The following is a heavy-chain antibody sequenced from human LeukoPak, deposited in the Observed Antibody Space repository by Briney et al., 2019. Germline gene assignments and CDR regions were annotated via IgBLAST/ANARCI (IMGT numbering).Heavy chain of an antibody. CDR1: SGSISSYY. CDR2: IYYSGST. D-gene: IGHD5-24*01. Sequence: SETLSLTCTVSSGSISSYYWSWIRQPPGKGLEWIGYIYYSGSTNYNPSLKSRVTISVDTSKNQFSLKLSSVTAADTAVYYCARESGAGYNSYYYYGMDVWGQGTTVTVSS. V-gene: IGHV4-59*01. J-gene: IGHJ6*02. CDR3: ARESGAGYNSYYYYGMDV.